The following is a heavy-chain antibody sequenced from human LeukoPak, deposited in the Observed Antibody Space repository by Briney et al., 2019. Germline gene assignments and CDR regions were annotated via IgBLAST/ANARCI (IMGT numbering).Heavy chain of an antibody. D-gene: IGHD4-17*01. J-gene: IGHJ3*02. CDR2: ISGSGGST. Sequence: GGSLRLSCAASGFTFSSYAMSWVRQAPGKGLEWVSAISGSGGSTYYADSVKGRFTISRDNAKNSLYLQMNSLRAEDTAVYYCARDYGDPRDAFDIWGQGTMVTVSS. CDR1: GFTFSSYA. CDR3: ARDYGDPRDAFDI. V-gene: IGHV3-23*01.